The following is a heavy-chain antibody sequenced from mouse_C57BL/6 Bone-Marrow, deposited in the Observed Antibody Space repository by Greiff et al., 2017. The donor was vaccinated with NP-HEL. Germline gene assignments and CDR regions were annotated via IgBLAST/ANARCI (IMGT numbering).Heavy chain of an antibody. CDR3: ARTAIYDGYYDSYWYFDV. D-gene: IGHD2-3*01. V-gene: IGHV5-15*01. CDR1: GFTFSDYG. J-gene: IGHJ1*03. Sequence: EVKLVESGGGLVQPGGSLKLSCAASGFTFSDYGMAWVRQAPRKGPEWVAFISNLAYSIYYADTVTGRFTISRENAKNTLYLEMSSLRSEDTAMYYCARTAIYDGYYDSYWYFDVWGTGTTVTVSS. CDR2: ISNLAYSI.